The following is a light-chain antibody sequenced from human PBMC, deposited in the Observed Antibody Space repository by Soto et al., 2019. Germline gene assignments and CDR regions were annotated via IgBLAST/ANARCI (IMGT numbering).Light chain of an antibody. CDR1: SSDVGGYDF. V-gene: IGLV2-14*03. CDR3: SSYTTSTSVV. CDR2: DVS. J-gene: IGLJ2*01. Sequence: QSALTQPASVSGSPGQSITISCTGTSSDVGGYDFVSWYQQHPGKAPKLIIYDVSHRPSGVSNRFSGSKSANTASLTISGLRAEDEADYYCSSYTTSTSVVFGGGTKLTVL.